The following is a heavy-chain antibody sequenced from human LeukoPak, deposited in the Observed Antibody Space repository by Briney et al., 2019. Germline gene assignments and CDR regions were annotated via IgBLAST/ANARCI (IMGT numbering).Heavy chain of an antibody. J-gene: IGHJ4*02. CDR3: TRVLYSSGWYGDHY. V-gene: IGHV3-48*01. Sequence: AGGSLRLSCAASGFTFSSYSMNWVRQAPGKGLEWASYISSSGSTIYYADSVKGRFTISRDNAKNSLYLQMNSLRAEDTAVYYCTRVLYSSGWYGDHYWGQGTLVTVSS. CDR2: ISSSGSTI. CDR1: GFTFSSYS. D-gene: IGHD6-19*01.